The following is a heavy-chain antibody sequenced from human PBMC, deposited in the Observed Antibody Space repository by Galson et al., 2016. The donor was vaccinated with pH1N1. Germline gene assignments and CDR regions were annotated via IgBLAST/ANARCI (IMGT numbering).Heavy chain of an antibody. V-gene: IGHV4-59*01. J-gene: IGHJ4*01. CDR3: VRGALDMTSTLDIYYLDY. CDR1: GGSINNYY. Sequence: LSLTCTVSGGSINNYYWNWIRQPPGKGLEWIGHIRYNGNTNSHPSLRSRVSMSVDPSRSQFSLTLMSVTAADTAMYYCVRGALDMTSTLDIYYLDYWGQGILVTVSS. D-gene: IGHD2-2*03. CDR2: IRYNGNT.